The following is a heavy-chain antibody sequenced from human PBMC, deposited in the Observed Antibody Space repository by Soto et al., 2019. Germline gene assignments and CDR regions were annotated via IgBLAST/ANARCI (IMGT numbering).Heavy chain of an antibody. CDR3: ARRTMGNYYYIKV. J-gene: IGHJ6*03. CDR2: ISSSGTID. CDR1: GFTLSDYY. D-gene: IGHD3-10*01. V-gene: IGHV3-11*01. Sequence: QVQLVESGGGLVKPGGSLRLSCVASGFTLSDYYMRWIRQAPGKGLGWVSYISSSGTIDNYADSVKGRFTISRDNAKNSLFLQVNGRRAQDTAVYYWARRTMGNYYYIKVWGKGTTFTVSS.